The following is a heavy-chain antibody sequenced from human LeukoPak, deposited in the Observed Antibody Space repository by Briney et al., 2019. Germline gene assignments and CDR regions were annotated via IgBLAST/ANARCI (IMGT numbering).Heavy chain of an antibody. D-gene: IGHD3-10*01. CDR2: TNSDGSST. CDR1: GFTFSNYW. J-gene: IGHJ4*02. CDR3: ARVYGASLPVLGY. Sequence: GGSLRLSCAASGFTFSNYWIYWVRQAPGKGPVWVSHTNSDGSSTSYADSVKGRFTISRDNAKNTVYLQMNSLRAEDTAVYYCARVYGASLPVLGYWGQGTLVTVSS. V-gene: IGHV3-74*01.